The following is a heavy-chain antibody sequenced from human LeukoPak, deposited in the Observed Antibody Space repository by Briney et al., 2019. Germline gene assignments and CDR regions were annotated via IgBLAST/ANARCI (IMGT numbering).Heavy chain of an antibody. CDR3: ARAPFGRPGIAVAGSDAFDI. D-gene: IGHD6-19*01. CDR1: GGSISSSSYY. V-gene: IGHV4-39*07. CDR2: IYYSGST. Sequence: KPSETLSLTCTVSGGSISSSSYYWGWIRQPPGKGLEWIGSIYYSGSTYYNPSLKSRVTISVDTSKNQFSLKLSSVTAADTAVYYCARAPFGRPGIAVAGSDAFDIWGQGTMVAVSS. J-gene: IGHJ3*02.